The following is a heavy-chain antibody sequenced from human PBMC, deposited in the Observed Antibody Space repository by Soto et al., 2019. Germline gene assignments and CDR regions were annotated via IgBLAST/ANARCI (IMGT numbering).Heavy chain of an antibody. V-gene: IGHV3-72*01. CDR1: GFTFSAHY. CDR2: VRNKANSYTT. Sequence: VGSLRLSCAASGFTFSAHYMDWVRQARGKGMEWVARVRNKANSYTTEYAASVKGRFTVSRDDSRNSLYLQVNSLKTEDTAVYYCVRAGRITTAYFFDYWGQGTLVTVSS. CDR3: VRAGRITTAYFFDY. J-gene: IGHJ4*02. D-gene: IGHD1-1*01.